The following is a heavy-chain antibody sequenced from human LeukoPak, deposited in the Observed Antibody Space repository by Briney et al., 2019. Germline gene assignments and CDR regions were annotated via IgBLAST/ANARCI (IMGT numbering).Heavy chain of an antibody. Sequence: ASVKVSCKASGYTFTSYGISWVRQAPGQGLEWMGWISAYNGNTNYAQKLQGRVTMTTDTPTSTAYMELRSLRSDDTAVYYCATVRGVWKKNGMDVWGQGTTVTVSS. J-gene: IGHJ6*02. D-gene: IGHD3-16*01. CDR2: ISAYNGNT. V-gene: IGHV1-18*01. CDR1: GYTFTSYG. CDR3: ATVRGVWKKNGMDV.